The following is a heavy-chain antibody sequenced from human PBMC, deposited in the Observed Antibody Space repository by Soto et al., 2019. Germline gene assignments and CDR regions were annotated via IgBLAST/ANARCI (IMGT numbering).Heavy chain of an antibody. CDR3: ARDLLEWELLPPFDY. Sequence: QVQLVQSGAEVKKPGASVKVSCKASGYTFTSYGISWVRQAPGQGLEWMGWISAYNGNTNYAQKLQGRVTMTTDTSTSTAYMELRSLSSDDTAVYYCARDLLEWELLPPFDYWGHGTLVTVSS. D-gene: IGHD1-26*01. J-gene: IGHJ4*01. CDR1: GYTFTSYG. V-gene: IGHV1-18*04. CDR2: ISAYNGNT.